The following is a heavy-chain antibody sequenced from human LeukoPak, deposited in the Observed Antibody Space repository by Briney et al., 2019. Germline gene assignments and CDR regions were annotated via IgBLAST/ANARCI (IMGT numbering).Heavy chain of an antibody. J-gene: IGHJ6*02. V-gene: IGHV1-18*01. CDR1: GYTFTSYG. CDR3: TRYIVLMVYAFYGMDV. D-gene: IGHD2-8*01. Sequence: ASVKVSCTASGYTFTSYGISWVRQAPGQGLEWMGWISAYNGNTNYAQKLQGRVTMTTDTSTSTAYMELRSLRSDDTAVYYCTRYIVLMVYAFYGMDVWGQGTTVTVSS. CDR2: ISAYNGNT.